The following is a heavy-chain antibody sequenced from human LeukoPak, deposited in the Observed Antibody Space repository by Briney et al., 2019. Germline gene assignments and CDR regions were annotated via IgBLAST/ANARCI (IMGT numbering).Heavy chain of an antibody. D-gene: IGHD1-26*01. V-gene: IGHV4-59*01. CDR3: ARDILMVGATHYFDY. J-gene: IGHJ4*02. CDR2: IHHGVSP. CDR1: GGSFSGYY. Sequence: SETLSLTCAVYGGSFSGYYWAWIRQPPGKGLEWIGCIHHGVSPTYNPSLKSRVTMSVDTSKNQFSLKVNSVTAADTAVYYCARDILMVGATHYFDYWGQGTLVTVSS.